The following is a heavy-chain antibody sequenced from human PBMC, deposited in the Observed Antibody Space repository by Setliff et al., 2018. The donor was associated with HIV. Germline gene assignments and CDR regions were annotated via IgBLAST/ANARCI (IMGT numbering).Heavy chain of an antibody. V-gene: IGHV4-39*07. CDR2: IYYSGST. D-gene: IGHD2-8*01. Sequence: AETLSLTCTVSGGSISSSSYYWGWIRQPPGKGLEWIGSIYYSGSTYYNPSLKSRVTISVDTSKNQFSLKLSSVTAADTAVYYCARDLMAPDRYFDYWGQGTLVTVSS. CDR3: ARDLMAPDRYFDY. CDR1: GGSISSSSYY. J-gene: IGHJ4*02.